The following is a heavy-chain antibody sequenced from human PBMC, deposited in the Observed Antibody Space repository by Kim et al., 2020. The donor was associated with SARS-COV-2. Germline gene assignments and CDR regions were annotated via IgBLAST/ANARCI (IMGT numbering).Heavy chain of an antibody. CDR1: GFTFSSYA. Sequence: GGSLRLSCAASGFTFSSYAMSWVRQAPGKGLEWVSVIYSGGSSTYYADSVKGRFTISRDNSKNTLYLQMNSLRAEDTAVYYCAKGRTLVYFDYWGQGTLVTVSS. V-gene: IGHV3-23*03. J-gene: IGHJ4*02. D-gene: IGHD2-8*02. CDR2: IYSGGSST. CDR3: AKGRTLVYFDY.